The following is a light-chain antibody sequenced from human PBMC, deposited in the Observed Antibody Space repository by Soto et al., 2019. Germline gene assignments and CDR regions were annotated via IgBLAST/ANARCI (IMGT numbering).Light chain of an antibody. Sequence: QSVLTQPPSASGSPGQSVTVSCTGTSSDVGGYTYVSWYQQHPGKAPKLMIYEVSKRPSGVPDRFSGDKSGNTASLTVSGLQAEDEAEYYCSSYAGSDNLVFGGGTKLTVL. V-gene: IGLV2-8*01. CDR3: SSYAGSDNLV. J-gene: IGLJ3*02. CDR1: SSDVGGYTY. CDR2: EVS.